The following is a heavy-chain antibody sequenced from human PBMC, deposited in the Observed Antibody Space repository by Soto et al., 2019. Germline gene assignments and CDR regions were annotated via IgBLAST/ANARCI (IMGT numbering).Heavy chain of an antibody. D-gene: IGHD3-22*01. CDR1: GGSISSYY. V-gene: IGHV4-59*01. CDR3: ARGTDYSYYYDSSGPGLFDY. CDR2: IYYSGST. J-gene: IGHJ4*02. Sequence: PSETLSLTCTVYGGSISSYYWSWIRQPPGKGLEWIGYIYYSGSTNYNPSLKSRVTISVDTSKNQFSLKLSSVTAADTAVYYCARGTDYSYYYDSSGPGLFDYWGQGTLVTVSS.